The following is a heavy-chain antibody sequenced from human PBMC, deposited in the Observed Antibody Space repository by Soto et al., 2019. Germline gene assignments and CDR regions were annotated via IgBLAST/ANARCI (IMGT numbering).Heavy chain of an antibody. D-gene: IGHD1-1*01. CDR1: GFTSSSYS. CDR2: ISSSSSTI. V-gene: IGHV3-48*02. J-gene: IGHJ6*02. CDR3: ARGPSQLSYYYYGMDV. Sequence: GSLRLSCAASGFTSSSYSMNWVRQAPGKGLEWVSYISSSSSTIYYADSVKGRFTISRDNAKNSLYLQMNSLRDEDTAVYYCARGPSQLSYYYYGMDVWGQGTTVTVSS.